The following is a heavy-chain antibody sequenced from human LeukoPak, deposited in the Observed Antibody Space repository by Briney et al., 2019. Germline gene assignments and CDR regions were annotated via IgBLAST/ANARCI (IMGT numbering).Heavy chain of an antibody. V-gene: IGHV1-18*01. CDR1: GYTFTSYG. D-gene: IGHD6-19*01. J-gene: IGHJ5*02. CDR2: ISAYNGNT. CDR3: ARDPGYSSGWYSNWFDP. Sequence: ASVKVSCKASGYTFTSYGISWVRQAPGQGLEWMGWISAYNGNTNYAQKLQGRVTMTTDTSTSTAYMELRSLSSDDTAVYYCARDPGYSSGWYSNWFDPWGQGTLVTVSS.